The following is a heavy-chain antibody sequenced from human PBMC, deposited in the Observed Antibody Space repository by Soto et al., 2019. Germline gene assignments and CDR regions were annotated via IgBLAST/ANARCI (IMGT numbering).Heavy chain of an antibody. J-gene: IGHJ3*02. CDR1: GGSISSGDYC. CDR3: ARERPGITMVRGVIIKGGLGFDI. V-gene: IGHV4-30-2*01. D-gene: IGHD3-10*01. Sequence: SEPLSLTGAISGGSISSGDYCGRWSRQPRGKGLGWIGYIYHSGSIYYNPSLKSRVTISVDRSKNQFSLKLSSVTAADTAVYYCARERPGITMVRGVIIKGGLGFDIWGQGTMVT. CDR2: IYHSGSI.